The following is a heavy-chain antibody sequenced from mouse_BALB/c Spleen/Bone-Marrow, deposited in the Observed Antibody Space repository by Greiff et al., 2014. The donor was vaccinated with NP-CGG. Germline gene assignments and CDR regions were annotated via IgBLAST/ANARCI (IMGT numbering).Heavy chain of an antibody. J-gene: IGHJ2*01. CDR1: GFTFSSFG. V-gene: IGHV5-17*02. Sequence: VQLKESGGGLVQPGGSRKLSCAASGFTFSSFGMHWVRQAPEKGLEWVAYISSGSSTIYYADTVKGRFTISRDNPKNTLFLQMTSLGSEDTAMYYCARDVPLYDVGYFDYWGQGTTLTVSS. CDR2: ISSGSSTI. CDR3: ARDVPLYDVGYFDY. D-gene: IGHD2-14*01.